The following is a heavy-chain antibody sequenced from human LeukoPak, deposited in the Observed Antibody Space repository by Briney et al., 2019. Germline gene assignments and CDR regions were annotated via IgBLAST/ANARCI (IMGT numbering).Heavy chain of an antibody. V-gene: IGHV4-30-2*01. CDR2: IYHSGST. D-gene: IGHD5-18*01. CDR3: ARGYSYGYDY. J-gene: IGHJ4*02. Sequence: SETLSLTCAVSGGSLSSGGYSWSSIRQPPGTGLEWIGYIYHSGSTYYNPSLKSRVTISVDRSKNQFSLKLSSVTAADTAVYYCARGYSYGYDYWGQGTLVTVSS. CDR1: GGSLSSGGYS.